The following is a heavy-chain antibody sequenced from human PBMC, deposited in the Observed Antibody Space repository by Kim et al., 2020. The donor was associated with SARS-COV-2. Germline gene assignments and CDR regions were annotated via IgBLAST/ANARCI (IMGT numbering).Heavy chain of an antibody. CDR2: ISCSGGST. Sequence: GGSLRLSCAASGFTFSSYAMSWVRQAPGKGLEWVSAISCSGGSTYYADSVKGRFTISRDNSKNTLYLQMNSLRAEDTAVYYCAKDSSSGHCSSTSCWLGAFEIWGQGTMVTVSS. CDR1: GFTFSSYA. D-gene: IGHD2-2*01. CDR3: AKDSSSGHCSSTSCWLGAFEI. J-gene: IGHJ3*02. V-gene: IGHV3-23*01.